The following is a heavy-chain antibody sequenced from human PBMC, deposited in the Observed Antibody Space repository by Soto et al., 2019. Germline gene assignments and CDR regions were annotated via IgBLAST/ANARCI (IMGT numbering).Heavy chain of an antibody. CDR1: GGSISSYY. J-gene: IGHJ2*01. CDR2: IYYSGST. V-gene: IGHV4-59*01. CDR3: ARDRLSSAIDL. D-gene: IGHD2-2*01. Sequence: QVQLQESGPGLVKPSETLSLTCTVSGGSISSYYWSWIRQPPGKGLEWIGYIYYSGSTKYNPSLKSRVTISVDTSKNQFSLKLSSVTAADTAVYYCARDRLSSAIDLWGRGTLVTVSS.